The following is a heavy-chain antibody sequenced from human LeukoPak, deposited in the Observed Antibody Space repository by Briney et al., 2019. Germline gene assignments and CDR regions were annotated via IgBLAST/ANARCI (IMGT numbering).Heavy chain of an antibody. J-gene: IGHJ4*02. V-gene: IGHV3-30*02. CDR1: GFTFSSYG. Sequence: GGSLRLSCAASGFTFSSYGMHWVRQAPGKGLEWVAFIRYDGSNKYYADSVKGRFTISRDNSKNTLYLQMNSLRAEGTAVYYCAKASIADFWSGTDDYWGQGTLVTVSS. CDR3: AKASIADFWSGTDDY. D-gene: IGHD3-3*01. CDR2: IRYDGSNK.